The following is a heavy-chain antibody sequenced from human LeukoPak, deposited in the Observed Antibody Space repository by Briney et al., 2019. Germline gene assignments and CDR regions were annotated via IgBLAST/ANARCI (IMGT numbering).Heavy chain of an antibody. CDR1: GFTFSSYS. V-gene: IGHV3-21*01. CDR2: ISSSSSYI. CDR3: ARAHCRSTSCPYFQH. D-gene: IGHD2-2*01. Sequence: GGSLRLSCAASGFTFSSYSMNWVRQAPGKGLEWVSSISSSSSYIYYADSVKGRFTISRDNAKNSLYLQMNSLRAEDTAVYYCARAHCRSTSCPYFQHWGQGTLVTVSS. J-gene: IGHJ1*01.